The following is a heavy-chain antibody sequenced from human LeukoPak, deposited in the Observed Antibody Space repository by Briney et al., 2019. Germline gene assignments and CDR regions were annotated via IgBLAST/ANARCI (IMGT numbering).Heavy chain of an antibody. Sequence: GESLKISCKGSGYSFTSYWIGWVRQMPGKGLEWMGIIYPGDSDTRYSPSFQGQVTISADKSISTAYLQWSSLKASDTAMYYCARLGSHIAAAGNWFDPWGQGTLVTVSS. CDR1: GYSFTSYW. V-gene: IGHV5-51*01. D-gene: IGHD6-13*01. CDR3: ARLGSHIAAAGNWFDP. J-gene: IGHJ5*02. CDR2: IYPGDSDT.